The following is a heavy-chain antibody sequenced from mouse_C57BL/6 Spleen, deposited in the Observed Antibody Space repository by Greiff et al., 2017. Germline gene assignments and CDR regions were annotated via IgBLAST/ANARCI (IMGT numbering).Heavy chain of an antibody. CDR2: ISSGDDYT. D-gene: IGHD2-4*01. CDR3: TEDRLRLGDAMDD. Sequence: EVMLVESGAGLVKPGGSLKLSCAASGFTFSSYAMSWVRQTPEQRLEWVAYISSGDDYTNYADTVKGRFTISTDTARNTLYLQMSSLKSEDTSMYYCTEDRLRLGDAMDDWGQGTSVTVSS. J-gene: IGHJ4*01. V-gene: IGHV5-9-1*02. CDR1: GFTFSSYA.